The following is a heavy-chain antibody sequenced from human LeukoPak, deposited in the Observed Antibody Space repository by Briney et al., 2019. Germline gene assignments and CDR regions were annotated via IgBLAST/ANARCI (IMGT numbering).Heavy chain of an antibody. CDR1: GFTFSTYS. J-gene: IGHJ4*02. Sequence: GGSLRPSCAASGFTFSTYSMNWVRQAPGKGLEGVSYISSSSSTIYYADSVKGRFTISRDNAKNSLCLQMNSLRDEDTAVYYCARHSLGYNWYFDYWGQGSLGTVSS. V-gene: IGHV3-48*02. CDR2: ISSSSSTI. D-gene: IGHD1-20*01. CDR3: ARHSLGYNWYFDY.